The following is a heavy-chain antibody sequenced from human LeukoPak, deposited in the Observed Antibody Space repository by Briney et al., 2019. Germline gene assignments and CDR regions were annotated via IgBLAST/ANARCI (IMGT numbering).Heavy chain of an antibody. CDR3: ARDPMGPYQSDAFDI. J-gene: IGHJ3*02. CDR2: IYTSGST. CDR1: GGSISSGSYY. D-gene: IGHD2-2*01. Sequence: NSSETLSLTCTVSGGSISSGSYYWSWIRQPAGKGLEWIGRIYTSGSTNYNPSLKSRVTISVDTSKNQFSLKLSSVTAADTAVYYCARDPMGPYQSDAFDIWGQGTMVTVSS. V-gene: IGHV4-61*02.